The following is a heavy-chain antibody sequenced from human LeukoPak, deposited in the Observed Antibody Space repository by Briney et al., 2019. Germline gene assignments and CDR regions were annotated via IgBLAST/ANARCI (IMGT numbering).Heavy chain of an antibody. J-gene: IGHJ6*04. D-gene: IGHD5/OR15-5a*01. CDR1: GGSISSYY. V-gene: IGHV4-59*01. CDR2: IYYTGST. CDR3: ARDRTGYSVLDV. Sequence: SETLSLTCTVSGGSISSYYWSWIRQPPGKGLEWIGYIYYTGSTNYNPSLKSRVTISVDTSKNQFSLKLSSVTAADTAVYYCARDRTGYSVLDVWGKGTTVTVSS.